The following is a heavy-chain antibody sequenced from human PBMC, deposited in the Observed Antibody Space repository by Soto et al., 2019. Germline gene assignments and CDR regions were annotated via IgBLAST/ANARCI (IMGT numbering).Heavy chain of an antibody. D-gene: IGHD2-2*01. CDR1: GFTFSSYA. CDR2: ISGSGGST. V-gene: IGHV3-23*01. CDR3: AKDKEACSSTSCYPYYFDY. Sequence: GGSLRLSCAASGFTFSSYAMSWVRQAPGKGLEWVPAISGSGGSTYYADSVKGRFTISRDNSKNTLYLQMNSLRAEDTAVYYCAKDKEACSSTSCYPYYFDYWGQGTLVTVSS. J-gene: IGHJ4*02.